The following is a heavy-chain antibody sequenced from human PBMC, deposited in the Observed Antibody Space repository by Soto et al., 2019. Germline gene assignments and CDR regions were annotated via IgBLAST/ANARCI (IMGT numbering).Heavy chain of an antibody. Sequence: SETLSLTCAVSGGSISSSSWWSWVRQPPGKGLEWIGEIYHSGSTNYNPSLKSRVTISVDKSKNQFSLKLSSVTAADTAVYYCARAGSSGWPNWFDPWGQGTLVTVSS. CDR3: ARAGSSGWPNWFDP. CDR2: IYHSGST. J-gene: IGHJ5*02. D-gene: IGHD6-19*01. V-gene: IGHV4-4*02. CDR1: GGSISSSSW.